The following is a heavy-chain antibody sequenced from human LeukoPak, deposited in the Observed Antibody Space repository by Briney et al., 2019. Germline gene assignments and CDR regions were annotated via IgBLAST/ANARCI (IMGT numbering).Heavy chain of an antibody. Sequence: PGGSLRLSCAASGFTFSSYWMHWVRQAPGKGLEYVSVISSNGGSTNYADSVKGRFTISRDNSKNTLYLQMSSLRAEDTAVYYCVKDRHFYYGSGSLLEYWGQGTLVTVSS. CDR1: GFTFSSYW. V-gene: IGHV3-64D*06. CDR2: ISSNGGST. J-gene: IGHJ4*02. CDR3: VKDRHFYYGSGSLLEY. D-gene: IGHD3-10*01.